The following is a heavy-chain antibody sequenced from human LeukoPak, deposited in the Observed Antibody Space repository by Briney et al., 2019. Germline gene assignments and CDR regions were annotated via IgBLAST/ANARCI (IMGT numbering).Heavy chain of an antibody. Sequence: ASVKVSCKASEGTFSSYAISWVRQAPGQGLEWMGRIIPIFGTANYAQKFQGRVTITTDESTSTAYMELSSLRSEDTAVYYCARDRGMLSAYYYYYMDVWGKGTTVTVSS. D-gene: IGHD2-8*01. V-gene: IGHV1-69*05. J-gene: IGHJ6*03. CDR2: IIPIFGTA. CDR3: ARDRGMLSAYYYYYMDV. CDR1: EGTFSSYA.